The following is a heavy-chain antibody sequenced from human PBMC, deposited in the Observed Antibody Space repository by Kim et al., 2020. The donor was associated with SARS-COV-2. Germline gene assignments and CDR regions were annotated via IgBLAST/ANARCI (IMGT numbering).Heavy chain of an antibody. CDR3: AKDGGGILEWLLFFYYM. J-gene: IGHJ6*03. CDR1: GFIFDDYA. V-gene: IGHV3-43*02. Sequence: GGSLRLSCAASGFIFDDYALHWVRQAPGKGPEWVSTISEDGDSTYYADSVKGRFTISRDNSKNFLFLQMNSLTPEDTAFYYCAKDGGGILEWLLFFYYM. D-gene: IGHD3-3*01. CDR2: ISEDGDST.